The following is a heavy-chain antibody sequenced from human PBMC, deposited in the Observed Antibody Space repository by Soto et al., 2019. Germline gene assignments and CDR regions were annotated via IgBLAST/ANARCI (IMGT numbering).Heavy chain of an antibody. CDR3: ARRWGRTFDI. Sequence: SETLSLTCTVADGSISSYYWSWVRQPPGKGLEWIGYIYYSGSTNYNPSLKSRVTISVDTSKNQFSLKLSSVTAADTAVYYCARRWGRTFDIWGQGTMVTVSS. D-gene: IGHD3-16*01. CDR1: DGSISSYY. V-gene: IGHV4-59*08. J-gene: IGHJ3*02. CDR2: IYYSGST.